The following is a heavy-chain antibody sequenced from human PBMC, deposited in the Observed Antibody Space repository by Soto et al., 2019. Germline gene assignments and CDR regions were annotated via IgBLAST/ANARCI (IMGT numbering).Heavy chain of an antibody. D-gene: IGHD6-13*01. CDR3: ARAAHYRSPFRWLDP. CDR2: IYYSGST. V-gene: IGHV4-31*03. J-gene: IGHJ5*02. CDR1: GGSISSGGHY. Sequence: SETLSLTCTVSGGSISSGGHYWSWIRQHPGKGLEWIGYIYYSGSTYYNPSLKSRVTISVDTSKNQFSLKLSSVTAADTAVYYCARAAHYRSPFRWLDPWGQGTLVTVSS.